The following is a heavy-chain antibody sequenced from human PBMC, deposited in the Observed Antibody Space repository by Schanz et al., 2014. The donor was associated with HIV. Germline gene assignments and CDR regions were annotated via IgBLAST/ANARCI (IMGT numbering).Heavy chain of an antibody. CDR3: RGYRFYYGVDF. Sequence: EVQVVESGGGLVQPGGSLRLSCTTSGFIFSDHFMGWVRQAPGKGLEWVARSRVKSDSYATEYAASVTGRFTISRDDSKXXXYFXXXSLNIEDTAVYYCRGYRFYYGVDFWGQGTTVTLS. D-gene: IGHD5-18*01. CDR1: GFIFSDHF. V-gene: IGHV3-72*01. CDR2: SRVKSDSYAT. J-gene: IGHJ6*02.